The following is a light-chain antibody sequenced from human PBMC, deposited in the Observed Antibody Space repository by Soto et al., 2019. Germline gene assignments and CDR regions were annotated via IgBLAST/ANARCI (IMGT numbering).Light chain of an antibody. CDR3: QSYDSSLSGSVV. CDR1: SSNIGAGYD. J-gene: IGLJ2*01. V-gene: IGLV1-40*01. CDR2: ANS. Sequence: QAVVTQPPSVSGAPGQRVTISCTGSSSNIGAGYDVHWYQQLPGTAPKLLIYANSNRPSGVPDRFSGSKSGTSASLAITGLRAEDEADYYCQSYDSSLSGSVVFGGGTKLTVL.